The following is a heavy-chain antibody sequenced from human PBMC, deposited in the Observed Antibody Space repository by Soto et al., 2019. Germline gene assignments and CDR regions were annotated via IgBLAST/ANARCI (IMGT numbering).Heavy chain of an antibody. Sequence: PGGSLRLSCAASGFTFSSYSMNWVRQAPGKGLEWVSSISSSSSYIYYADSVKGRFTISRDNAKNSLCLQMNSLRAEDTALYYCARDLGSVPSGNVTVASYYYYGMDVWAEGTTATV. D-gene: IGHD2-2*01. J-gene: IGHJ6*02. CDR2: ISSSSSYI. CDR1: GFTFSSYS. V-gene: IGHV3-21*01. CDR3: ARDLGSVPSGNVTVASYYYYGMDV.